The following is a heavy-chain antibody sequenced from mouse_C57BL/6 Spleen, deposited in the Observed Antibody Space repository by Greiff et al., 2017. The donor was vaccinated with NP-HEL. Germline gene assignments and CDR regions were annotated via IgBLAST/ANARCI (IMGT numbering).Heavy chain of an antibody. D-gene: IGHD2-4*01. Sequence: VQLQQSGPELVKPGASVKIPCKASGYTFTDYNMDWVKQSHGKSLEWIGDINPNNGGTIYNQKFKGKATLTVDKSSSTAYMELRSLTSEDTAVYYCARGGKIYYDYGHYAMDYWGQGTSVTVSS. CDR1: GYTFTDYN. V-gene: IGHV1-18*01. CDR3: ARGGKIYYDYGHYAMDY. J-gene: IGHJ4*01. CDR2: INPNNGGT.